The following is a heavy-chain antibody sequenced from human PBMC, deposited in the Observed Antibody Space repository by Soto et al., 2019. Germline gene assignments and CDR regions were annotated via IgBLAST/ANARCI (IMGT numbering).Heavy chain of an antibody. D-gene: IGHD2-15*01. CDR1: GFTFSYAW. CDR3: TTDLWRIAVVVGSTGYFNP. Sequence: PGGSLRLSCAASGFTFSYAWMSGVRQAPGKGLDWVGRIKSKSDGGTTDYAAPVRGRFTISRDDSKNTLYLQMNSLKTEDTAVYYCTTDLWRIAVVVGSTGYFNPWGQGTPVTVAS. V-gene: IGHV3-15*01. J-gene: IGHJ5*02. CDR2: IKSKSDGGTT.